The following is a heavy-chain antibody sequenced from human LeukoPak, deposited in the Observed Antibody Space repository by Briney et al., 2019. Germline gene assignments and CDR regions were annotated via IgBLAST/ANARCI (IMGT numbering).Heavy chain of an antibody. Sequence: GGSLRLSFAASGFTFSSYSMNWVRQAPGKGLEWVSSMSSSSSYIYYADSVKGRFTISRDNAKNSLYLQMNSLRAEDTAVYYCARDLNPGALVVPAAIGNWYFDLWGRGTLVTVSS. V-gene: IGHV3-21*01. D-gene: IGHD2-2*01. CDR3: ARDLNPGALVVPAAIGNWYFDL. CDR2: MSSSSSYI. J-gene: IGHJ2*01. CDR1: GFTFSSYS.